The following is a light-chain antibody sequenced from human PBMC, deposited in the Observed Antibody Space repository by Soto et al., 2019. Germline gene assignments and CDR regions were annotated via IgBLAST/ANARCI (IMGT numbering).Light chain of an antibody. J-gene: IGKJ4*01. CDR3: LQDYNYTLT. CDR1: QGIRND. Sequence: AIQMTQSPSSLSASVGDIVTITCRASQGIRNDLGWYQQKPGKAPKLLIYAASSLQSGVSSRLRGSGYGTDFTITISSMQTEDFETYYCLQDYNYTLTFGGGTKVDIK. CDR2: AAS. V-gene: IGKV1-6*01.